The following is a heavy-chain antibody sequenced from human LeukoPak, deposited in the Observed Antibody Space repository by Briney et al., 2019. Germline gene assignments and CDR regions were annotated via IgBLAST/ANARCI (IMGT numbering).Heavy chain of an antibody. V-gene: IGHV1-18*01. CDR3: ARVVPLGFYYYYYMDV. J-gene: IGHJ6*03. CDR1: GYTFTMYG. CDR2: ISAYNDNT. D-gene: IGHD1-26*01. Sequence: ASVKVSCKASGYTFTMYGITWVRQAPGQGLEWMGWISAYNDNTNYAQNLQGRVTMTTDTSTSTAYMELRSLRSDDTAVYYCARVVPLGFYYYYYMDVWGKGTTVTISS.